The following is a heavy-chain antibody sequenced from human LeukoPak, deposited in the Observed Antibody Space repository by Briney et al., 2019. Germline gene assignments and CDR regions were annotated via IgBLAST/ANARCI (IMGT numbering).Heavy chain of an antibody. CDR2: IWYDGSNK. V-gene: IGHV3-33*01. D-gene: IGHD4-17*01. J-gene: IGHJ4*02. CDR3: AIDPGYISGGHGDHGWSFDY. CDR1: EFTFSSYA. Sequence: GRSLRLSCTASEFTFSSYAMHWVRQAPGKGLEWVALIWYDGSNKFYADSVKGRFTISRDNSKNTMYLQMNSLRAEDTAVYYCAIDPGYISGGHGDHGWSFDYWGQGTLVTVSS.